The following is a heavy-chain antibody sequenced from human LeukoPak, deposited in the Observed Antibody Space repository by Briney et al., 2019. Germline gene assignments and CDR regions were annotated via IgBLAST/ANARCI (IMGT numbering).Heavy chain of an antibody. CDR2: IISILGTA. J-gene: IGHJ3*02. CDR1: GGTFSTYA. V-gene: IGHV1-69*13. CDR3: ARGVVRKRAGAFDI. D-gene: IGHD2-21*01. Sequence: SVKVSCKASGGTFSTYALSWVRQAPGQGLEWMGGIISILGTAKYAQKFQGRVTITADESTSTAYMELSSLRSEDTAVYYCARGVVRKRAGAFDIWGQGTMVTVSS.